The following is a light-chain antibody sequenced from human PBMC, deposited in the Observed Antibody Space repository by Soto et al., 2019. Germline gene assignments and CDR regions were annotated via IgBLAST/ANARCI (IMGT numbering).Light chain of an antibody. V-gene: IGKV1-5*03. CDR3: QQYNNWPRT. Sequence: DIQMTQSPSTLSASVGDRVTITCRASQSISSWLAWYQQKPGKAPNLLIYKASTLESGVPSRFSGSGSGTEFTLTISSVQPDDFATYYCQQYNNWPRTFGQGTKVDIK. CDR1: QSISSW. CDR2: KAS. J-gene: IGKJ1*01.